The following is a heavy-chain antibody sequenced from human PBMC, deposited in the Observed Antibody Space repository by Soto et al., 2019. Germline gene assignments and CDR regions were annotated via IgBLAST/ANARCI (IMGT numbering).Heavy chain of an antibody. CDR1: GYSFTSHW. Sequence: GESVKISCKTSGYSFTSHWIAWVRQMPGKGLEWMGIIYPSDSDIRYRPSFQGQVTISVDKSISTAYLQWGSLKASDTATYYCARQDYSNYRGGMDVWGQGTTVTVSS. CDR2: IYPSDSDI. CDR3: ARQDYSNYRGGMDV. D-gene: IGHD2-2*01. J-gene: IGHJ6*02. V-gene: IGHV5-51*01.